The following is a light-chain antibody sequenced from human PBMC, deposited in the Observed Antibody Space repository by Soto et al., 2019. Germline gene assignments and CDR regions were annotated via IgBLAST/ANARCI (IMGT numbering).Light chain of an antibody. V-gene: IGKV3-15*01. CDR2: GAS. Sequence: EVVMTQSPATVSVSPGERATLSCRASQSVNSNLAWYQQKPGQAPRLLIYGASTRAAGIPARFSGSGSGTEITLTISSLQSEDFAVHYCQQYNNWPPLTFGGGTKVEIK. CDR1: QSVNSN. CDR3: QQYNNWPPLT. J-gene: IGKJ4*01.